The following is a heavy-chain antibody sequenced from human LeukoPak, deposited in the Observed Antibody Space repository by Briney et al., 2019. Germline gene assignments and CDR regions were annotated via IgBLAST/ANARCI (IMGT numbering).Heavy chain of an antibody. J-gene: IGHJ4*02. CDR2: INHSGST. CDR1: GGSFSGYY. CDR3: ARRRSLYYYDSSGLGY. V-gene: IGHV4-34*01. D-gene: IGHD3-22*01. Sequence: PSETLSLTCAVYGGSFSGYYWSWIRQPPGTGLEWIGEINHSGSTNYNPSLKSRVTISVDTSKNQFSLKLSSVTAADTAVYYCARRRSLYYYDSSGLGYWGQGTLVTVSS.